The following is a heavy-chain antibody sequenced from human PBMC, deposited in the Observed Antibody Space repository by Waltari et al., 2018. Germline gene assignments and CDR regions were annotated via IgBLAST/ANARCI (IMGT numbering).Heavy chain of an antibody. CDR1: GFTFSSYA. J-gene: IGHJ2*01. CDR2: RSYEGSNK. CDR3: ARSLIVVVGASYFDF. V-gene: IGHV3-30-3*01. Sequence: QVQLVESEGGVVQPGRSLRLSCAASGFTFSSYAMHWVRQAPGKGLEWVAVRSYEGSNKYYADSVKGRFTISRDNSKNTLYLQMNSLRAEDTAGYDCARSLIVVVGASYFDFWGRGTLVTVSS. D-gene: IGHD2-15*01.